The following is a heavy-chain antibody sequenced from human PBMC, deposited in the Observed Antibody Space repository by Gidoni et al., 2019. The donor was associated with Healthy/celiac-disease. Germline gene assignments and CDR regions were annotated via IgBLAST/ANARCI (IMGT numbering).Heavy chain of an antibody. J-gene: IGHJ3*02. V-gene: IGHV3-23*01. D-gene: IGHD3-22*01. CDR3: PSDSSGYSAFDI. Sequence: EVQRLESGGGLVQPGGSLRLSCSASGYAFSSYAMSWVRQAPVKGLEWVCAISGSGGSTYYADSVTGRFTISRDNSKNTLYLQMNSLRAEDTAVYYCPSDSSGYSAFDIWGQGTMVTVSS. CDR1: GYAFSSYA. CDR2: ISGSGGST.